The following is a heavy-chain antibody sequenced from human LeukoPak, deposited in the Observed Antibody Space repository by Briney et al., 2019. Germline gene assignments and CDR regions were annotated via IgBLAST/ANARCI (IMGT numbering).Heavy chain of an antibody. CDR3: ARDGLHYDFWSGYQNFQH. CDR1: GHTFTGYY. V-gene: IGHV1-2*02. J-gene: IGHJ1*01. CDR2: INPNSGGT. Sequence: ASVKVSCKASGHTFTGYYMHWVRQAPGQGLEWMGWINPNSGGTNYAQKFQGRVTMTRDTSISTAYMERSRLRSDDTAVYYCARDGLHYDFWSGYQNFQHWGQGTLVTVSS. D-gene: IGHD3-3*01.